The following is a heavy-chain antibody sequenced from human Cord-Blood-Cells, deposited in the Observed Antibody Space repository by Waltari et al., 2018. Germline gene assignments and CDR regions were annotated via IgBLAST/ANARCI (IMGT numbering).Heavy chain of an antibody. J-gene: IGHJ2*01. CDR1: GGSISSSSYY. V-gene: IGHV4-39*01. CDR3: ASGGWYFDL. CDR2: IYYSWST. Sequence: QLQLQESGPGLVKPSENLSLTCTVSGGSISSSSYYWGWIRQPPGKGLEWIGSIYYSWSTYYNPSLKRCVAISVDRSESQFSLKLSCVTAAYTAVYYCASGGWYFDLWGRGTLVTVSS. D-gene: IGHD3-16*01.